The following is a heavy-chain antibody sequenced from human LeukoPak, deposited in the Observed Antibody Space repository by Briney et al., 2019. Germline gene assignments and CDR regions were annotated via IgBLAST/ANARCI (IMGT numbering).Heavy chain of an antibody. D-gene: IGHD6-13*01. CDR2: IYYSGTT. CDR3: ARGVYIAAAQYGY. Sequence: SETLSLTCTVSGGSISSYYRSWIRQPPGKGLEWIGYIYYSGTTNYNPSLKNRVTISVDTSKNQFSLKLSSVTAADTAVYYCARGVYIAAAQYGYWGQGTLVTVSS. V-gene: IGHV4-59*01. CDR1: GGSISSYY. J-gene: IGHJ4*02.